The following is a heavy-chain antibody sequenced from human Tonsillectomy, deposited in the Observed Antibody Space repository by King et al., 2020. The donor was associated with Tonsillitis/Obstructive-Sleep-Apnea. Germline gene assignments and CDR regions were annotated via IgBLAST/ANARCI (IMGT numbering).Heavy chain of an antibody. D-gene: IGHD3-10*01. CDR3: ARDPGLLGNINDAFDV. V-gene: IGHV1-69*01. CDR2: IVPVFGTA. J-gene: IGHJ3*01. CDR1: GGTFTTYP. Sequence: QLVQSGAEVRKPGSSVKVSCKASGGTFTTYPISWGRQAPGQGLEWMGGIVPVFGTANYAQKFQGRITITADESTSTAYLQLSGLRSEDTAVYYCARDPGLLGNINDAFDVWGQGTTVTVSS.